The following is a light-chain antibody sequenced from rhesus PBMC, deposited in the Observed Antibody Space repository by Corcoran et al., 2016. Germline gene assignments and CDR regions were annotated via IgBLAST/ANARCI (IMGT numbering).Light chain of an antibody. CDR3: QQYYSTPLT. CDR2: LAS. J-gene: IGKJ4*01. CDR1: QSLLYNSNNKNS. Sequence: DIVMTQSPDPLAVSLGARVTINCKSSQSLLYNSNNKNSLAWYQQKPGQALQLLSYLASPRESGVPNRVRGSGAGTDFTLTISGLQAEDVAVYYCQQYYSTPLTFGGGTKVEIK. V-gene: IGKV4-1*01.